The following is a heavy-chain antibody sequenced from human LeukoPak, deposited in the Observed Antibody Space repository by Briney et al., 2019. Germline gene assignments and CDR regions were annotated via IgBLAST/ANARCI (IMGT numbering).Heavy chain of an antibody. CDR3: ARALGDSSGYSDY. V-gene: IGHV1-69*05. D-gene: IGHD3-22*01. CDR1: GGTFSSYA. Sequence: ASVKVSCKASGGTFSSYAISWVRQAPGQGLEWMGGIIPIFGTANYAQKFQGRVTITTDESTSTAYMELSRLRSDDTAVYYCARALGDSSGYSDYWGQGTLVTVSS. CDR2: IIPIFGTA. J-gene: IGHJ4*02.